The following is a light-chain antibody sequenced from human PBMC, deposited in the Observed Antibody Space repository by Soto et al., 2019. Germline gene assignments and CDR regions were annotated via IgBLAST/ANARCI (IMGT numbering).Light chain of an antibody. CDR2: DVS. V-gene: IGLV2-14*03. J-gene: IGLJ2*01. Sequence: QSVLTQPASVSGSPGQSITISCTGTSSDVGGYDFVSWYQQHPGKAPKLMIYDVSNRPSGVSDRFSGSKSGNTASLTISGLQAEAEADYYCSSYTRSTTLVFGGGTKLTVL. CDR3: SSYTRSTTLV. CDR1: SSDVGGYDF.